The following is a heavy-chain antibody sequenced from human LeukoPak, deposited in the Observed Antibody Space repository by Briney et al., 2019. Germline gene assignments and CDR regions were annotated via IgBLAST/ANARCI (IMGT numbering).Heavy chain of an antibody. CDR2: ISAYNGNT. CDR1: GYTFTSYG. V-gene: IGHV1-18*01. J-gene: IGHJ4*02. CDR3: ARGGDYYDSSGYYYPPMPFDY. D-gene: IGHD3-22*01. Sequence: EASVKVSCKASGYTFTSYGISWVRQAPGQGLEWMGWISAYNGNTNYAQKLQGRVTMTTDTSTSTAYMELRSLRSDDTAVYYCARGGDYYDSSGYYYPPMPFDYWGQGTLVTVSS.